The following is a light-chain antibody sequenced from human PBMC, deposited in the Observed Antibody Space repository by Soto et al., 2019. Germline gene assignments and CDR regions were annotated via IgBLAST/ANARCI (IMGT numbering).Light chain of an antibody. Sequence: QSALTQPRSVSGSPGQSVTISCTGSSNDVGAYDFVSWYQQFPGKAPKLIIFAVDKRPSGVPDRFSGSKSGNTASLIISEVQAGDEADYSCCSYAGDNRYVFGTGTKVTVL. V-gene: IGLV2-11*01. CDR2: AVD. CDR1: SNDVGAYDF. J-gene: IGLJ1*01. CDR3: CSYAGDNRYV.